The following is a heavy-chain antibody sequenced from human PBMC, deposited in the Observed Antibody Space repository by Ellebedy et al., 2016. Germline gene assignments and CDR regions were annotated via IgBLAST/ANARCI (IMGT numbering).Heavy chain of an antibody. CDR2: IVVGSGNT. J-gene: IGHJ3*02. D-gene: IGHD3-22*01. V-gene: IGHV1-58*01. Sequence: SVKVSCXASGFTFTSSAVQWVRQARGQRLEWIGWIVVGSGNTNYAQKFQERVTITRDMSTSTAYMELSSLRSEDTAVYYCAADRTYYYDTSGYYLTPRPPVDIWGQGTMVTVSS. CDR1: GFTFTSSA. CDR3: AADRTYYYDTSGYYLTPRPPVDI.